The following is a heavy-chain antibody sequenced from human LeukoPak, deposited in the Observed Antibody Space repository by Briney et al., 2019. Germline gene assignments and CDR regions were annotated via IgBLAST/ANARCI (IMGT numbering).Heavy chain of an antibody. CDR2: IIPIFGTA. CDR1: GGTFSSYA. CDR3: ARLPIQVGPFDF. J-gene: IGHJ4*02. V-gene: IGHV1-69*06. Sequence: SVKVSCKASGGTFSSYAISWVRQAPGQGLEWMGGIIPIFGTANYAQKFQGRVTITADKSTSTAYMELSSLRASDTAMYYCARLPIQVGPFDFWGQGTLVTVSS.